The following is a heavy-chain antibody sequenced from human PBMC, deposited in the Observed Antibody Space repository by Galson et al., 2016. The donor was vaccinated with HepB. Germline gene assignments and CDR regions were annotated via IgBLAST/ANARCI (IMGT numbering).Heavy chain of an antibody. V-gene: IGHV4-61*02. CDR2: IYKSGST. J-gene: IGHJ6*04. Sequence: TLSLTCTVSGGSISSGSYYWSWIRQPAGKGLEWIGRIYKSGSTNYNPSHKTRVTISIDTSKNQFSLKLTPVTAADTALYYCARDSSSGHDYGYYYYGMDVWGKGTTVTVSS. CDR3: ARDSSSGHDYGYYYYGMDV. D-gene: IGHD5-12*01. CDR1: GGSISSGSYY.